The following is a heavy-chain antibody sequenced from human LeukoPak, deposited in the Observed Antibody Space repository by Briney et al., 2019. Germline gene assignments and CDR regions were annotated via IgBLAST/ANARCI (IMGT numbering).Heavy chain of an antibody. CDR3: ARGRSSGWTYYFDY. J-gene: IGHJ4*02. D-gene: IGHD6-19*01. CDR1: GFTFSSYA. CDR2: ISYDGSNK. Sequence: GGSLRLSCAASGFTFSSYAMHWVRQAPGKGLEWVAVISYDGSNKYYADSVKGRFTISRDNSKNTLYLQMNSLRAEDTAVYYCARGRSSGWTYYFDYWGQGTLVTVSS. V-gene: IGHV3-30*04.